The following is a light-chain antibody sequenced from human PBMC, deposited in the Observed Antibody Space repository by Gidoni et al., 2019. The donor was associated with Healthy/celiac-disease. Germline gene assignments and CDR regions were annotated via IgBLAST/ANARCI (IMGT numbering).Light chain of an antibody. Sequence: EIVITQSPATLSVSPGERATLSCRASQSVNSNLAWYQQKPGQAPRLLIYGASTRATGIPARLSGSGSGTEFTLTISSLQSEDFAVYYCQKYNNWPPAFGQGTKVEIK. V-gene: IGKV3-15*01. CDR2: GAS. J-gene: IGKJ1*01. CDR1: QSVNSN. CDR3: QKYNNWPPA.